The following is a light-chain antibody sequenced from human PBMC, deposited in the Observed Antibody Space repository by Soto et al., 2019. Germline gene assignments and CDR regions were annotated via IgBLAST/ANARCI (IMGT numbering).Light chain of an antibody. J-gene: IGLJ1*01. Sequence: QSALTQPASVSGSPGQSITISCTGTSSDVSGYNLVSWYQQHPDKAPKLVIYEVASRPSGVSPRFSGSKYGNTASLTISGLQAEDEADYYCSSYTSSGRHVFGTGTKVTVL. CDR1: SSDVSGYNL. V-gene: IGLV2-14*01. CDR2: EVA. CDR3: SSYTSSGRHV.